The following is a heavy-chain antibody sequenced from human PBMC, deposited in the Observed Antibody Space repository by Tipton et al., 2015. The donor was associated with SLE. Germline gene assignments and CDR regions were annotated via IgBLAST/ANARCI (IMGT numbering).Heavy chain of an antibody. Sequence: TLSLTCTVSGGSISSSSYYWGWIRQPPGKGLEWIGCIYYSGSTYYNPSLKSRVTISVDTSKNQFSLKLSSVTAADTAVYYCASPVGARAYWGQGTLVTVSS. CDR3: ASPVGARAY. J-gene: IGHJ4*02. CDR1: GGSISSSSYY. V-gene: IGHV4-39*07. D-gene: IGHD1-26*01. CDR2: IYYSGST.